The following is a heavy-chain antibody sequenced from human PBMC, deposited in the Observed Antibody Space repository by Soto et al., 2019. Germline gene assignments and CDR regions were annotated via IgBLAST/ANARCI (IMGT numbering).Heavy chain of an antibody. V-gene: IGHV1-69*08. CDR3: ARDDYYGSGSGAFDI. J-gene: IGHJ3*02. CDR1: GGTFSSYT. D-gene: IGHD3-10*01. Sequence: QVQPVQSGAEVKKPGSSVKVSCKASGGTFSSYTISWVRQAPGQGLEWMGRIIPILGIANYAQKFQGRVTITAVKSTSTAYMELSSLRSEDTAVYYCARDDYYGSGSGAFDIWGQGTMVTVSS. CDR2: IIPILGIA.